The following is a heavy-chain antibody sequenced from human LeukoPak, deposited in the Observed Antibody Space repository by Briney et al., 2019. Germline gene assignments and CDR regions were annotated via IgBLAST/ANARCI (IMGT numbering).Heavy chain of an antibody. CDR2: ISGYNGNT. J-gene: IGHJ3*02. V-gene: IGHV1-18*01. CDR1: GYIFTSYG. Sequence: ASVTVSCKASGYIFTSYGITWVRQAPGQGLEWMGWISGYNGNTNYAQKFQGRVTMTTDTPTSTVYMVLRSLRSDDTAVYYCARHRMYYYDSSGYSVVHDAFDIWGQGTMVTVSS. CDR3: ARHRMYYYDSSGYSVVHDAFDI. D-gene: IGHD3-22*01.